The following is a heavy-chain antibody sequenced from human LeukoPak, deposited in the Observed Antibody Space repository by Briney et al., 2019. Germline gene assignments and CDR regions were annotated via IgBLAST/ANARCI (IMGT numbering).Heavy chain of an antibody. D-gene: IGHD6-13*01. CDR2: INHNGST. Sequence: PSETLSLTCAVYGGSFSGYYWSWIRQPPGKGLEWIGEINHNGSTNYNPSLKSRVTISLDTSKNQFSLKLSSVTAADTAVYYCARDDSSSWYAWYYWGQGTLVTVSS. CDR1: GGSFSGYY. CDR3: ARDDSSSWYAWYY. J-gene: IGHJ4*02. V-gene: IGHV4-34*01.